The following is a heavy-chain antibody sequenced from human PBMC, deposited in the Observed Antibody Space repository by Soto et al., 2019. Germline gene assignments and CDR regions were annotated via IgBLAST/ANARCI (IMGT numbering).Heavy chain of an antibody. V-gene: IGHV3-30*18. J-gene: IGHJ4*02. CDR1: GFTFSSYG. CDR2: ISYDGSNK. CDR3: AKRFNVDTAMGHH. Sequence: PGGSLRLSCAASGFTFSSYGMHWVRQAPGKGLEWVAVISYDGSNKYYADSVKGRFTISRDNSKNTLYLQMNSLRAEDTAVYYCAKRFNVDTAMGHHWGQGTLVTVSS. D-gene: IGHD5-18*01.